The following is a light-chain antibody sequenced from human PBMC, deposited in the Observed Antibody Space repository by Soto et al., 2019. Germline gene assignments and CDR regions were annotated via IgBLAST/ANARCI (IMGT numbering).Light chain of an antibody. J-gene: IGKJ5*01. CDR2: DAS. CDR3: QQRSNWPIT. Sequence: EIVLTQSPFTLSLSPGERATLSCRASQSVSSYLAWYQQKPGQAPRLLISDASNRATGMPARFSGSGSGTDFTLTISSLEPEDFAVYYCQQRSNWPITFGQGTRLEIK. V-gene: IGKV3-11*01. CDR1: QSVSSY.